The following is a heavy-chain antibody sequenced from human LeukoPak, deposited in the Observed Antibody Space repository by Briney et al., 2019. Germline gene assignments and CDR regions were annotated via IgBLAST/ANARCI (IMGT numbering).Heavy chain of an antibody. V-gene: IGHV3-23*01. J-gene: IGHJ4*02. D-gene: IGHD2-2*01. CDR2: ISGSGGST. CDR3: AKAPFGGYCSSTSCPLDY. Sequence: PGGSLTLSCAASGFTFSSYAMSWVRQAPGKGLEWVSAISGSGGSTYYADSVKGRFTISRDNSKNTLYLQMNSLRAEDTAVYYCAKAPFGGYCSSTSCPLDYWGQGPLITVSS. CDR1: GFTFSSYA.